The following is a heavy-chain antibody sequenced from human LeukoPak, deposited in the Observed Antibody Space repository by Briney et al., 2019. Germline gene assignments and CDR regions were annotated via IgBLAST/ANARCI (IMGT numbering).Heavy chain of an antibody. CDR1: GGSISSSNW. CDR3: ALYSSSYGRFDP. Sequence: SETLSLTCAVSGGSISSSNWWSWVRQPPGKGLEWIGEIYHSGSTNYNPSLKSRVTISVDKSKNQFSLKLSSVTAADTAVYYCALYSSSYGRFDPWAQGTLVTVSS. D-gene: IGHD6-13*01. CDR2: IYHSGST. V-gene: IGHV4-4*02. J-gene: IGHJ5*02.